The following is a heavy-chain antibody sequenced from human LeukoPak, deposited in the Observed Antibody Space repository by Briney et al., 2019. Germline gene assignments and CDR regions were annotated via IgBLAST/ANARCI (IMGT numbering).Heavy chain of an antibody. CDR3: ARGAPSGGAPYYYYMDV. Sequence: ASVKVSCKASGYTFTSYDINWVRQATGQGLEWMGWMNPNSGNTGYAQKFQGRVTMTRNISISTAYMELSSLRSEDTAVYYCARGAPSGGAPYYYYMDVWGKGTTVTISS. V-gene: IGHV1-8*01. CDR2: MNPNSGNT. D-gene: IGHD2-15*01. CDR1: GYTFTSYD. J-gene: IGHJ6*03.